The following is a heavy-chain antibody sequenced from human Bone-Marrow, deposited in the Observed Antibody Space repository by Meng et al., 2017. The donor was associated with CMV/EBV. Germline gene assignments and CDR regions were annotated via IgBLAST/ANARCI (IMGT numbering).Heavy chain of an antibody. CDR3: ARDRDGYNGQDF. D-gene: IGHD5-24*01. CDR2: ISAYNGDT. CDR1: GVTFDTHG. J-gene: IGHJ4*02. Sequence: ASVKVSCKASGVTFDTHGITWARQAPGQGLEWMGWISAYNGDTTYARELQGRVTMTTDTSTSTAYMELRSLKSDDTAVYFCARDRDGYNGQDFWGRGTLVTVSS. V-gene: IGHV1-18*01.